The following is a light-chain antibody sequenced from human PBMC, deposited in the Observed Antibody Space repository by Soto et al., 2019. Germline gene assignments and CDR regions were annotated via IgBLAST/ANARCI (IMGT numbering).Light chain of an antibody. Sequence: EIVMTQSPATLSVSPGERATLSCRASQSVSSNLAWYQQKPGQAPRLLIYGASTRATGIPARFSGSGSGTEFTLTXXSLQSEDFAVYYCXQYNNWPPYTFGQGTKLEIK. CDR1: QSVSSN. V-gene: IGKV3-15*01. CDR2: GAS. J-gene: IGKJ2*01. CDR3: XQYNNWPPYT.